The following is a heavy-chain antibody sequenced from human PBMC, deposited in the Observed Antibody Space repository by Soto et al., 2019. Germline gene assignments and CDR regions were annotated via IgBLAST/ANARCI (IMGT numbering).Heavy chain of an antibody. CDR2: IYYSGST. Sequence: SETLSLTCTVSGGSISSYYWSWIRQPPGKGLEWIGYIYYSGSTNYNPSLKSRVTISVDTSKNKFSLKLSSVTAADTAVYYCARESGLINDFLNAFDIWGQGTRVPVSS. CDR3: ARESGLINDFLNAFDI. J-gene: IGHJ3*02. V-gene: IGHV4-59*01. CDR1: GGSISSYY. D-gene: IGHD3-3*01.